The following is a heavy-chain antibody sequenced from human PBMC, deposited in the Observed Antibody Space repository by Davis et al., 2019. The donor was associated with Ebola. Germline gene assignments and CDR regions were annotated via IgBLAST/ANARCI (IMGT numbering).Heavy chain of an antibody. Sequence: KVSCKGSGDSVSSDWIAWVRQMPGKGLEWIGIVYFGDSDTKYNPSFQGQVTFSVDKSSTTAYLQWGSLKASDTAMYDCVRQESLYGAIDSWGQGTLVTVSS. CDR3: VRQESLYGAIDS. CDR1: GDSVSSDW. J-gene: IGHJ4*02. D-gene: IGHD4/OR15-4a*01. V-gene: IGHV5-51*01. CDR2: VYFGDSDT.